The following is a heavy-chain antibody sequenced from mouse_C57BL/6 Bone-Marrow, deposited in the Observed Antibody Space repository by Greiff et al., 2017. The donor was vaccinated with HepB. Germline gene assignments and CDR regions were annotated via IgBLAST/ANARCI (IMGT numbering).Heavy chain of an antibody. CDR1: GFTFSDYY. D-gene: IGHD1-1*01. V-gene: IGHV5-16*01. CDR3: ARETYGSSYPYFDY. CDR2: INYDGSSI. Sequence: EVKVVESEGGLVQPGSSMKLSCTASGFTFSDYYMAWVRQVPEKGLEWVANINYDGSSIYYLDSLKSRFIISRDNAKNILYLQMISLKSEYTATYYCARETYGSSYPYFDYWGQGTTLTVSS. J-gene: IGHJ2*01.